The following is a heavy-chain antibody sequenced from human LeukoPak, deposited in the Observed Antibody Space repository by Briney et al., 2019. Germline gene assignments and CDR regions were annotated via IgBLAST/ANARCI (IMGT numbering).Heavy chain of an antibody. CDR2: IYNSGGT. CDR1: GDSISSSNYY. CDR3: AHQSTHGFGELLYEG. D-gene: IGHD3-10*01. J-gene: IGHJ4*02. Sequence: SETLSLTCTVSGDSISSSNYYWGWIRQPPGKGLEWIGSIYNSGGTYYNPSLKSRVTISVDTSKNQFSLKLRSVTAADTAVYYCAHQSTHGFGELLYEGWGRGTLVTVSS. V-gene: IGHV4-39*01.